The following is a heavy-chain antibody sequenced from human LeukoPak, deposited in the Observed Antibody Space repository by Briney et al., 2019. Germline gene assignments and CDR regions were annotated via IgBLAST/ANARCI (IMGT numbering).Heavy chain of an antibody. V-gene: IGHV3-30*01. D-gene: IGHD3-10*01. Sequence: GGSLRFSCAASGFTFSSYAMHWVRQAPGKGLEWVAVISYDGGNTYYADSVKGRFTISRDNSKNTLYLQLNSLRAEDTAVYYCARDSTYYYGSGSSGPHYFDYWGQGTLVTVSS. CDR1: GFTFSSYA. J-gene: IGHJ4*02. CDR2: ISYDGGNT. CDR3: ARDSTYYYGSGSSGPHYFDY.